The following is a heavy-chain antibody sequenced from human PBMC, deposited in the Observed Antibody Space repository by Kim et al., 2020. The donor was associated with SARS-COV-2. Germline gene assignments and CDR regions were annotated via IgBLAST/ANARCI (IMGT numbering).Heavy chain of an antibody. CDR2: IIPIFGTT. D-gene: IGHD6-13*01. V-gene: IGHV1-69*13. J-gene: IGHJ4*02. Sequence: SVKVSCKASGGTLSSYAISWVRQAPGQGLEWMGGIIPIFGTTNYAQKFQGRVTITADESTSTAYMELSSLRSEDTAVYYCARERQHLVPFDYWGQGTLVTVSS. CDR1: GGTLSSYA. CDR3: ARERQHLVPFDY.